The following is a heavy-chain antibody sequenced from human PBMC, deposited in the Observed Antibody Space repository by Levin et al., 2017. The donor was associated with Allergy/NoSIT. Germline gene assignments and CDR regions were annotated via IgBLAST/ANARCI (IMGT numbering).Heavy chain of an antibody. CDR3: AKADDIEVAVDGSREQYYYAMDV. CDR1: GFTFSTYA. D-gene: IGHD2-15*01. J-gene: IGHJ6*02. V-gene: IGHV3-30*18. Sequence: PGGSLRLSCAASGFTFSTYAMHWVRQAPGKGLEWVALISYDGSLKYYADSVKGRFTISRDNSKYTLYLQTNSLRAEDTAVYYCAKADDIEVAVDGSREQYYYAMDVWGQGTTVTVSS. CDR2: ISYDGSLK.